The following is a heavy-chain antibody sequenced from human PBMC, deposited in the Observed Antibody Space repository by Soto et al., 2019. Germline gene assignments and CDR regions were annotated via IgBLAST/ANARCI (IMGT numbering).Heavy chain of an antibody. D-gene: IGHD3-9*01. Sequence: SETLSLTCTVSGGSISSYYWSWIRQPPGKGLEWIGYIYYSGSTNYNPSLKSRVTISVDTSKNQFSLKLSSVTAADTAVYYCARGVPNYDILTGYLYYFDYWGKRTLVTVSS. CDR2: IYYSGST. V-gene: IGHV4-59*01. J-gene: IGHJ4*02. CDR1: GGSISSYY. CDR3: ARGVPNYDILTGYLYYFDY.